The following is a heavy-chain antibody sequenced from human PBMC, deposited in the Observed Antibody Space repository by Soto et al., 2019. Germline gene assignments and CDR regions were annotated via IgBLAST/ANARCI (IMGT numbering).Heavy chain of an antibody. D-gene: IGHD3-22*01. CDR3: ARVVDPVICPPYFDY. Sequence: GAXVKVSCTASGYTFTSYDINWVRQATGQGLEWMGWMNPNSGNTGYAQKFQGRVTMTRNTYISTAYMELSSLRSEDTAVYFCARVVDPVICPPYFDYWGQGTLVTXSS. V-gene: IGHV1-8*01. J-gene: IGHJ4*02. CDR1: GYTFTSYD. CDR2: MNPNSGNT.